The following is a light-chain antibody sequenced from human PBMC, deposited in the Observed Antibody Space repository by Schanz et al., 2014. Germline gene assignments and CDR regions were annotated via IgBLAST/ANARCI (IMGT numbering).Light chain of an antibody. Sequence: TVVTQEPSFSVSPGGTVTLTCGLSSGSVSTTYYPGWYQQTPGQAPRTLIYTTNTRSSGVPDRFSGSILGNKAALTITGAQADDESDYYCVLYMGSGTWVFGGGTKLTVL. CDR2: TTN. J-gene: IGLJ3*02. CDR1: SGSVSTTYY. V-gene: IGLV8-61*01. CDR3: VLYMGSGTWV.